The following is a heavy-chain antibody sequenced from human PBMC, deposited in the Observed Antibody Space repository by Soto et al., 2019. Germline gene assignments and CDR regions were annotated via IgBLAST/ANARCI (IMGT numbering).Heavy chain of an antibody. CDR2: INAGNGNT. Sequence: GASVKVSCTASGYTFTSYAMHWVRQAPGQRLEWMGWINAGNGNTKYSQKFQGRVTITRDTSASTAYMELSSLRSEDTAVYYCARVSPPLQSFDYWGQGTLVTVSS. V-gene: IGHV1-3*01. CDR3: ARVSPPLQSFDY. CDR1: GYTFTSYA. J-gene: IGHJ4*02.